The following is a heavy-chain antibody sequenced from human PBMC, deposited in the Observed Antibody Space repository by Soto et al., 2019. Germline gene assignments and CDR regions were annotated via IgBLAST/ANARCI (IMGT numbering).Heavy chain of an antibody. CDR2: MYYTGSN. V-gene: IGHV4-39*01. CDR3: ARNGERTIRYLNCFDH. J-gene: IGHJ5*02. Sequence: SETLSLTFTVSGGSISISKYFWGLIRQPPXKGLEWIGSMYYTGSNSYKTYIKRRVNIPVDTSKNQFYLTLRYVTAPDTPMYYCARNGERTIRYLNCFDHWGQGTLVTVSS. CDR1: GGSISISKYF. D-gene: IGHD7-27*01.